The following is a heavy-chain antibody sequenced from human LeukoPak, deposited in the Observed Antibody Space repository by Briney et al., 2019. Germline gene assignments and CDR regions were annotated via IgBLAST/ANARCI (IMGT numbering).Heavy chain of an antibody. J-gene: IGHJ5*02. D-gene: IGHD3-22*01. CDR1: GYTPTELS. V-gene: IGHV1-24*01. CDR2: FDPEDGET. CDR3: ATLNYYDSSGYYQGESWFDP. Sequence: ASVKVSCKVSGYTPTELSMHWVRQAPGKGLEWMGGFDPEDGETIYAQKFQGRVTMTEDTSTDTAYMELSSLRSEDTAVYYCATLNYYDSSGYYQGESWFDPWGQGTLVTVSS.